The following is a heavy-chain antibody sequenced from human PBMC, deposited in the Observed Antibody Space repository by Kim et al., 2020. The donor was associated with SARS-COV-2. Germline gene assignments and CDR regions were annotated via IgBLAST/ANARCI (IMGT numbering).Heavy chain of an antibody. D-gene: IGHD6-13*01. CDR2: IYYSGST. J-gene: IGHJ4*02. CDR1: GGSISSYY. Sequence: SETLSLTCTVSGGSISSYYWSWIRQPPGKGLEWIGYIYYSGSTNYNPSLKSRVTISVDTSKNQFSLKLSSVTAADTAVYYCARGDSSSYIDYWGQGTLVTVSS. V-gene: IGHV4-59*01. CDR3: ARGDSSSYIDY.